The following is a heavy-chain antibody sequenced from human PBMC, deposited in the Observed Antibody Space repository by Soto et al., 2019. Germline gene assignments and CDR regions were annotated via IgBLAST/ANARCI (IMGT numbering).Heavy chain of an antibody. CDR1: GFSFDDYA. V-gene: IGHV3-9*01. Sequence: EVQLVESGGGLVQPGRSLRLSCAASGFSFDDYAMHWVRQAPGKGLEWASGISWNSGSIGYADSVRGRFTISRDNAKNSLYLRMNSLRADDTALYYCAKDSGAGNSYTSASFDYWGQGTLVTVSS. CDR2: ISWNSGSI. J-gene: IGHJ4*02. D-gene: IGHD6-6*01. CDR3: AKDSGAGNSYTSASFDY.